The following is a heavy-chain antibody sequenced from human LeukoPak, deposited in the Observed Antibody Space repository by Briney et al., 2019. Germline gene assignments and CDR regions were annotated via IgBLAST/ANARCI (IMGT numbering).Heavy chain of an antibody. D-gene: IGHD3-3*01. V-gene: IGHV1-69*04. CDR1: GGTFNSYA. CDR2: IIPFLGIT. J-gene: IGHJ4*02. CDR3: AREPPPGESAGIDY. Sequence: ASAKVSCKASGGTFNSYAISWVRRAPAQGLEWMRRIIPFLGITTYAQKFQGRVTITADKSTSTAYMELSSLRSEDTAVYYCAREPPPGESAGIDYWGQGTLVTVSS.